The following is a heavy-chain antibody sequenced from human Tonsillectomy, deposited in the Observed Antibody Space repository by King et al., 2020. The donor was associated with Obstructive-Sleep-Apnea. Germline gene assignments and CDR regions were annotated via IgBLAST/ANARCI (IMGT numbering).Heavy chain of an antibody. V-gene: IGHV3-21*01. D-gene: IGHD7-27*01. CDR1: GFTFSNYS. CDR2: ISTRSSYI. CDR3: ARFHTWGDYYFDY. Sequence: VQLVESGGGLVKPGGSLRISCAASGFTFSNYSMNWVRQAPGKGLEWVSSISTRSSYIYYADSVKGRFTISRDNAKNSLFLQMNSLRAEDTAVYYCARFHTWGDYYFDYWGQGTLVTV. J-gene: IGHJ4*02.